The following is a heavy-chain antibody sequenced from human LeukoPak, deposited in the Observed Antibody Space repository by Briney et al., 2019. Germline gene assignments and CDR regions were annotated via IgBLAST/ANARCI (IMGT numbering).Heavy chain of an antibody. CDR3: AKGATTMSTADAFVL. CDR1: EFMFSKYG. D-gene: IGHD4-17*01. CDR2: ISYDGRNV. V-gene: IGHV3-30*18. J-gene: IGHJ3*01. Sequence: PGGSLRLSCVASEFMFSKYGIHWVRQAPGKGLEWVAVISYDGRNVDYEDSVKGRFTISRDNSKNTVYLQMSSLRTEDTAAYYCAKGATTMSTADAFVLWGQGAMVTVSS.